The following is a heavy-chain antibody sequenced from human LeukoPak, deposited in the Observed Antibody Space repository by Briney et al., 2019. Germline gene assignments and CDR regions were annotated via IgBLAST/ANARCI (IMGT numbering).Heavy chain of an antibody. D-gene: IGHD1-20*01. V-gene: IGHV3-30*18. J-gene: IGHJ4*02. CDR2: ISYDGSNK. CDR3: AKETRITEYDY. Sequence: GGSLRLSCAASGFTFSSYGMHWVRQAPGKGLEWVAVISYDGSNKYYADSVKGRFTISRDNSKNTLYLQMNSLRAEDTAVYYCAKETRITEYDYWGQGTLVTVSS. CDR1: GFTFSSYG.